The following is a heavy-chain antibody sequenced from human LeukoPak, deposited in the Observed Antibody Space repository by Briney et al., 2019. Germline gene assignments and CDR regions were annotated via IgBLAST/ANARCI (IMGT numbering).Heavy chain of an antibody. D-gene: IGHD1-26*01. CDR3: ATYKRMGATNGGLDY. V-gene: IGHV3-74*01. Sequence: GGSLRLSCGASGFTFRYNWMHWVRQAPGKGLVWVSRINDIGTSTNYADSVKGRFTISRDNTRNTLYLQMKSLRAEVTAAYYCATYKRMGATNGGLDYWGQGTLVTVSS. CDR2: INDIGTST. CDR1: GFTFRYNW. J-gene: IGHJ4*02.